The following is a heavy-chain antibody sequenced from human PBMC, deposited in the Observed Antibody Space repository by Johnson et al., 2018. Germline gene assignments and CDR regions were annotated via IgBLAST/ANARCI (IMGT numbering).Heavy chain of an antibody. V-gene: IGHV1-69*01. J-gene: IGHJ6*02. Sequence: QVQLVQCGAEVKKPGSSVKVSCKASGGTFSSYAISWVRQAPGQGLEWMGGIIPIFGTANYAQKFQGRVTITADESTSTAYMELSSLRTEDTALYYCAKEGVWSSAASVDVWGQGTTVTVSS. D-gene: IGHD6-13*01. CDR3: AKEGVWSSAASVDV. CDR1: GGTFSSYA. CDR2: IIPIFGTA.